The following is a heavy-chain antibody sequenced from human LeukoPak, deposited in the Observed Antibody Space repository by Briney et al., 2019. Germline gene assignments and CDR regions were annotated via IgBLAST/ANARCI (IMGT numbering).Heavy chain of an antibody. Sequence: SETLSLTCTVSGGSISSHYWSWIRQPAGKGLEWIVRVYPSGSTDYNPSLESRVTMSVDTSKNQFSLKLSSVTAADTAVYYCARDGQWLLPASYFDYWGQGTLVTVSS. J-gene: IGHJ4*02. CDR3: ARDGQWLLPASYFDY. CDR2: VYPSGST. CDR1: GGSISSHY. D-gene: IGHD6-19*01. V-gene: IGHV4-4*07.